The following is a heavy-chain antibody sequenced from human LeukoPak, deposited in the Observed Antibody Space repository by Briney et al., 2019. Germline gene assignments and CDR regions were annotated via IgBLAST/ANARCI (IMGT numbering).Heavy chain of an antibody. D-gene: IGHD3-10*01. CDR2: ISSSSSYI. CDR1: GFTFSSYS. V-gene: IGHV3-21*01. CDR3: ARSAVYYQRPFDY. J-gene: IGHJ4*02. Sequence: GGSLRLSCAASGFTFSSYSMNWVRQAPGKGLEWVSSISSSSSYIYYADSVKGRFTISRDNAKNSLYLQMNSLRAEDTAVYYCARSAVYYQRPFDYWGQGTLVTVSS.